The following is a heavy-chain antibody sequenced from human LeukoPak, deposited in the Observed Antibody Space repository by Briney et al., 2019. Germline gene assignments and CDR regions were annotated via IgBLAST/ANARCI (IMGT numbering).Heavy chain of an antibody. CDR3: ARDGPNYYDFWSGYPEGGYFDY. CDR2: ISSSSSYI. CDR1: GFTFSSYS. Sequence: PGGSLRPSCAASGFTFSSYSMNWVRQAPGKGLEWVSSISSSSSYIYYADSVKGRFTISRDNAKNSLYLQMNSLRAEDTAVYYCARDGPNYYDFWSGYPEGGYFDYWGQGTLVTVSS. D-gene: IGHD3-3*01. J-gene: IGHJ4*02. V-gene: IGHV3-21*01.